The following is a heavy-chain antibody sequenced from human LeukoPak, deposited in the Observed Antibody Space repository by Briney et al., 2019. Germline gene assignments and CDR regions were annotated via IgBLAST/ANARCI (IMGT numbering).Heavy chain of an antibody. CDR2: TYYRSKWYN. Sequence: SQTLSLTCAISGDSVSSNSAAWNWIRQSPSRGLEWLGRTYYRSKWYNDYAVSVKSRITINPDTSKNRFSLQLNSVTPEDTAVYYCARIIVGDAIYYYYGMDVWGQGTTVTVSS. CDR1: GDSVSSNSAA. V-gene: IGHV6-1*01. J-gene: IGHJ6*02. CDR3: ARIIVGDAIYYYYGMDV. D-gene: IGHD1-26*01.